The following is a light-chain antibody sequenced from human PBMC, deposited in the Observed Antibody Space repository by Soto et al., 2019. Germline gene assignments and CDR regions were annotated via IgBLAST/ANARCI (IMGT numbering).Light chain of an antibody. J-gene: IGKJ1*01. CDR2: GAS. Sequence: EIVFTQSPATLSLSPGERATLSCRASQSVSSYLAWYQQKPGQAPRLLMYGASIRAAGVPDRFSGSGSGTEFTLTISRLEPEDFTVYYCHHYETFGQGTKVDIK. V-gene: IGKV3-20*01. CDR3: HHYET. CDR1: QSVSSY.